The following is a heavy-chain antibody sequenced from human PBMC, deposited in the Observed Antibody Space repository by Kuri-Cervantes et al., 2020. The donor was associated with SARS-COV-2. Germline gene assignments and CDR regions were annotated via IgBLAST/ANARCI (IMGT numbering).Heavy chain of an antibody. CDR1: GFSFSSYA. CDR3: AQDVSQLGRACRY. Sequence: GESLKIPWAASGFSFSSYAMSWVRQAPGKGLEWVSAISGSGDNTYYADYVKGRFTISRDNSQNSVYLQMNSLRGEDTALYYCAQDVSQLGRACRYWGQGTLVTVSS. CDR2: ISGSGDNT. V-gene: IGHV3-23*01. J-gene: IGHJ4*02. D-gene: IGHD6-6*01.